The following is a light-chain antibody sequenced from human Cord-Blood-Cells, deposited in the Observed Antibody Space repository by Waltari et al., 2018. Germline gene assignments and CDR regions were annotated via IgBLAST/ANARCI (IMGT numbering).Light chain of an antibody. CDR2: AAS. Sequence: DIQMTQSPSSLSASVGHRVTITCRASQSSSSYLNWYQQKPGKAPKLLIYAASSLQSGVPSRFSGSGSGTDFTLTISSLQPEDFATYYCQQSYSTPLTFGGGTKVEIK. CDR3: QQSYSTPLT. J-gene: IGKJ4*01. V-gene: IGKV1-39*01. CDR1: QSSSSY.